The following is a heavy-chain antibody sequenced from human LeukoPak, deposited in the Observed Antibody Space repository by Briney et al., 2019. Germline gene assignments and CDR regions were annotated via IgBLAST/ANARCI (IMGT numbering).Heavy chain of an antibody. J-gene: IGHJ4*02. CDR3: ARDKPAEAALDF. V-gene: IGHV1-2*02. CDR2: INPNSGGT. CDR1: GYTSTGYY. Sequence: ASVKVSCKASGYTSTGYYIHWVRQAPGQGLEWMGWINPNSGGTNYAQKFQGRVTMTRDRSINTAYMDLRSLTYDDTAVYYCARDKPAEAALDFWGEGTLVTVSS.